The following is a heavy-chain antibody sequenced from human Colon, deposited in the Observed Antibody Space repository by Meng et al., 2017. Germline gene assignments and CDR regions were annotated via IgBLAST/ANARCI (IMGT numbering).Heavy chain of an antibody. CDR2: IHSSGNT. Sequence: QVQLQESGPGLVKPSQTPSLTCTIPNGSINSADYYWNWIRQPPGKGPEWLGYIHSSGNTYYTPSLKSRLAMSLDTSKNQFSLRLTSVTAADTAVYYCARNPVIPDARTFDFWGQGALVTVSS. J-gene: IGHJ4*02. CDR3: ARNPVIPDARTFDF. D-gene: IGHD2-2*01. V-gene: IGHV4-30-4*01. CDR1: NGSINSADYY.